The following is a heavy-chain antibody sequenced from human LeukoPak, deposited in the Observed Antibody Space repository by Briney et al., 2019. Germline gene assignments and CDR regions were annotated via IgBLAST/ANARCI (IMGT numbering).Heavy chain of an antibody. J-gene: IGHJ4*02. CDR3: ASAALVNTNWYYFDY. CDR1: GYTFISYD. V-gene: IGHV1-8*01. D-gene: IGHD1-1*01. CDR2: MNPNSGNT. Sequence: GASVKVSCKASGYTFISYDINWVRQATGQGLEWMGWMNPNSGNTGYAQKFQGRVTMTRNTSISTAYMELSSLKSADTAVYYCASAALVNTNWYYFDYWGQGTLVTVSS.